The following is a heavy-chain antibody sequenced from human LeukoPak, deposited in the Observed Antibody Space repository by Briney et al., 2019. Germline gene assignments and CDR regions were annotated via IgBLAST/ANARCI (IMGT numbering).Heavy chain of an antibody. CDR3: AKMKGVGGMFDP. Sequence: PGGSLRLSRAASGFTFSSYAMSWVRQAPGKGLEWVSAISGSGGSTYYADSVKGRFTISRDNSKNTLYLQMNSLRAEDTAVYYCAKMKGVGGMFDPWGQGTLVTVSS. CDR1: GFTFSSYA. J-gene: IGHJ5*02. D-gene: IGHD3-16*01. CDR2: ISGSGGST. V-gene: IGHV3-23*01.